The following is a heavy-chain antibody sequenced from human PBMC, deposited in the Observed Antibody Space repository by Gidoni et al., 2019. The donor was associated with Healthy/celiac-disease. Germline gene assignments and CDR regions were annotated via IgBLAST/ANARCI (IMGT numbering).Heavy chain of an antibody. D-gene: IGHD2-2*02. CDR1: GGSISSSSYY. J-gene: IGHJ4*02. CDR3: ATGDLWGSSTSCYRY. V-gene: IGHV4-39*07. CDR2: IYYSGST. Sequence: QLQLQESGPGLVKPSETLSLTCTVSGGSISSSSYYWGWIRQPPGKGLEWIGSIYYSGSTYYNPSLKSRVTISVDTSKNQFSLKLSSVTAADTAVYYCATGDLWGSSTSCYRYWGQGTLVTVSS.